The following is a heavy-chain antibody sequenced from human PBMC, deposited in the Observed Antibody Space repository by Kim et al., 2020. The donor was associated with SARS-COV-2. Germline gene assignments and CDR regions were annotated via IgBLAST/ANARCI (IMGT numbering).Heavy chain of an antibody. D-gene: IGHD3-10*01. Sequence: TLSLTCTVSGGSISSGGYYWSWIRQHPGKGLEWIGYIYYSGSTYYNPSLKSRVTISVDTSKNQFSLKLSSVTAADTAVYYCARHGRFGGVNFDYWGQGTLVTVSS. CDR2: IYYSGST. CDR3: ARHGRFGGVNFDY. V-gene: IGHV4-31*03. CDR1: GGSISSGGYY. J-gene: IGHJ4*02.